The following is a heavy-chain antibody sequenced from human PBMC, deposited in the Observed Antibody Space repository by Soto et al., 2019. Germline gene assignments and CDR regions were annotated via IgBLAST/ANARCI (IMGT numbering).Heavy chain of an antibody. Sequence: GESLKISCAASGFTFSSYSMNWVRQAPGKGLEWVSSISSSSSYIYYADSVKGRFTISRDNAKNSLYLQMNSLRAEDTAVYYCARADGYHYYYGMDVWGQGTTVTVSS. CDR3: ARADGYHYYYGMDV. V-gene: IGHV3-21*01. CDR2: ISSSSSYI. CDR1: GFTFSSYS. J-gene: IGHJ6*02.